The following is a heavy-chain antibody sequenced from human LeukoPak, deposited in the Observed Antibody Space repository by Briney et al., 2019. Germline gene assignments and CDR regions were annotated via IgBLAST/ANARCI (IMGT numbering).Heavy chain of an antibody. CDR2: IYYSGST. Sequence: SETLSLTCTVSGGSISSSSYYWSWIWQPPGKGLEWIGYIYYSGSTNYNPSLKSRVTISVDTSKNQFSLKLSSVTAADTAVYYCARGRQQLSHWGQGTLVTVSS. V-gene: IGHV4-61*01. J-gene: IGHJ4*02. D-gene: IGHD6-13*01. CDR1: GGSISSSSYY. CDR3: ARGRQQLSH.